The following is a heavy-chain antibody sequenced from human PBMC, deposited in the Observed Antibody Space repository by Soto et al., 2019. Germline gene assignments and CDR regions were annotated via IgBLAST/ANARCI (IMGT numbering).Heavy chain of an antibody. CDR1: GGSISSSSYY. CDR3: ARHNYDFWSGYYPNNWFDP. V-gene: IGHV4-39*01. Sequence: PSETLSLTCTVSGGSISSSSYYWGWIRQPPGKGLEWIGSIYYSGSTYYNPSLKSRVTISVDTSKNQLSLKLSSVTAADTAVYYCARHNYDFWSGYYPNNWFDPWGQGTLVTVSS. CDR2: IYYSGST. J-gene: IGHJ5*02. D-gene: IGHD3-3*01.